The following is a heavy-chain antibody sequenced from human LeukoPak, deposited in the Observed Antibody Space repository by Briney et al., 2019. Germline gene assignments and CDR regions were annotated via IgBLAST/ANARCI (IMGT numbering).Heavy chain of an antibody. Sequence: PGGSLRLSCAASGFTFSDYSFTWTRQAPGKGLEWVAYIRKDGYRIYYGDSVKGRFTISRDNAQNSVYLQMNSLRVEDTALYFCARDMGITGADDLWGQGILVTVAS. J-gene: IGHJ5*02. D-gene: IGHD1-26*01. CDR1: GFTFSDYS. V-gene: IGHV3-48*04. CDR2: IRKDGYRI. CDR3: ARDMGITGADDL.